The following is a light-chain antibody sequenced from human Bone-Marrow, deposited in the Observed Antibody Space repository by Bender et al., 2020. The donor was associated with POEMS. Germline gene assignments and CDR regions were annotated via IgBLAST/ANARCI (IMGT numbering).Light chain of an antibody. J-gene: IGLJ3*02. CDR1: SSKFGSYP. CDR2: NNS. CDR3: ATWDDSLNGWV. Sequence: QSVLTKPPSASGTPGQRVTISCSGSSSKFGSYPVNWYQQLPGAAPKLVIFNNSQRPSGVPDRFSGSNSGTSASLAISGLLSDDEADCCCATWDDSLNGWVFGGGAKLTVL. V-gene: IGLV1-44*01.